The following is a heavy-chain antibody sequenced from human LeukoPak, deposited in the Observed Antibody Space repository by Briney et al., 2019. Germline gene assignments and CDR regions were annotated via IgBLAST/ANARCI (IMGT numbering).Heavy chain of an antibody. Sequence: GGSLRLSXAASGFTFSDYWVHWVRQAPGKGLEWVGRIKSKTDGGTTDYAAPVKGRFTISRDDSKNTLYLQMNSLKTEDTAVYYCTTDPMYSPSLYWGQGTLVTVSS. CDR3: TTDPMYSPSLY. V-gene: IGHV3-15*01. D-gene: IGHD6-13*01. CDR2: IKSKTDGGTT. J-gene: IGHJ4*02. CDR1: GFTFSDYW.